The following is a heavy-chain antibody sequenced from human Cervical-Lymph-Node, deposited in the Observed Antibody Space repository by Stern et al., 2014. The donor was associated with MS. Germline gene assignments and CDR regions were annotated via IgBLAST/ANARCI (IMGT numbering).Heavy chain of an antibody. CDR2: IYPGDSET. J-gene: IGHJ4*02. D-gene: IGHD1-14*01. Sequence: VQLVESGAELIRPGESLKISCKGSGYKFSIYWIAWVRQMPGKGLEWMGIIYPGDSETRTSPSFQGQVTMSADNSTSTAYLQWSSLNASDTAMYFCARQTTAWASDVWGQGTLVTVSS. V-gene: IGHV5-51*01. CDR3: ARQTTAWASDV. CDR1: GYKFSIYW.